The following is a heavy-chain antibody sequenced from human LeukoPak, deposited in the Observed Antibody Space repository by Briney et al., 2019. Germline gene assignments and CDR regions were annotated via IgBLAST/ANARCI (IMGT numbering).Heavy chain of an antibody. CDR1: GFTFGNYA. Sequence: GGSLRLSCAASGFTFGNYAMSWVRQAPGKGLEWVSLISGNGGSTYYADSVKGRFTISRDNSKNTLYLQMSSLRAEDTAVYYCAKDQKMHGDYWGQGTPVTVPS. D-gene: IGHD3-3*02. CDR2: ISGNGGST. V-gene: IGHV3-23*01. J-gene: IGHJ4*02. CDR3: AKDQKMHGDY.